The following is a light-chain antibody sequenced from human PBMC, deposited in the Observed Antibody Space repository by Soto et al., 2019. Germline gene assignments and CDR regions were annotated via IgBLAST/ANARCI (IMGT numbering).Light chain of an antibody. CDR3: QQVNSFPHT. Sequence: DLQMTQSPSFVSASVGDRVTITCRASQDISSWLAWYQHKPGKGPKLLIYAASSLQSGVPSRFSGSGSGTDFTLTIRSLQPEDFATYYCQQVNSFPHTFGQGTKLEIK. CDR1: QDISSW. CDR2: AAS. J-gene: IGKJ2*01. V-gene: IGKV1-12*01.